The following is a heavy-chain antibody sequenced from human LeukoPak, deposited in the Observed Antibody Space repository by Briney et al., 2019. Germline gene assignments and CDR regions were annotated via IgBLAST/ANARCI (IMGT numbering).Heavy chain of an antibody. CDR2: ISGSGGST. V-gene: IGHV3-23*01. CDR3: AKDLVRGVIITLFDY. J-gene: IGHJ4*02. CDR1: GFTFSSYA. Sequence: PGGSLRLSCAASGFTFSSYAMSWVRQAPGKGLEWDSAISGSGGSTYYADSVKGRFTISRDNSKNTLYLQMNSLRAEDTAVYYCAKDLVRGVIITLFDYWGQGTLVTVSS. D-gene: IGHD3-10*01.